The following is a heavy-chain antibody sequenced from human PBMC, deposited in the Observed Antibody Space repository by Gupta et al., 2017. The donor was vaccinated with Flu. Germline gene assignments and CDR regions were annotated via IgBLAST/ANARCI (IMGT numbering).Heavy chain of an antibody. V-gene: IGHV3-33*01. CDR2: IWYDGSNK. J-gene: IGHJ3*02. CDR3: ARDRLVFDILTGPDAFDI. Sequence: QVQLVESGGGVVQPGRSLRRSCAASGFTFSSYGMQWVRQASGKGLEWVAVIWYDGSNKYYADSVKGRFTISRDNSKNTLYLQMNSLRAEDTAVYYCARDRLVFDILTGPDAFDIWGQGTMVTVSS. D-gene: IGHD3-9*01. CDR1: GFTFSSYG.